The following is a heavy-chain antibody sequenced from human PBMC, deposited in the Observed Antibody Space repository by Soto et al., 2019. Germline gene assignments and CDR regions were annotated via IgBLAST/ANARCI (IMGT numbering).Heavy chain of an antibody. CDR3: ARDTVVEDYYYGMDV. Sequence: GASVKVSCKASGYTFTGYYMHWVRQAPGQGLEWMGWINPNSGGTNYAQKFQGWVTMTRDTSISAAYMELSRLRSDDTAVYYCARDTVVEDYYYGMDVWGQGTTVTVSS. V-gene: IGHV1-2*04. J-gene: IGHJ6*02. CDR1: GYTFTGYY. D-gene: IGHD2-15*01. CDR2: INPNSGGT.